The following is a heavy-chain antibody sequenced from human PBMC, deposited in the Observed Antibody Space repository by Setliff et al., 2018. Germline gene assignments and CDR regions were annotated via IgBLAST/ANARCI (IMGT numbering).Heavy chain of an antibody. Sequence: SETLSLTCAVYGGSFSGYYWSWIRQPPGKGLEWIGYIYSSGSTYYNPSLKSRVSISVDTSKNQFSLKLNSVTAADTAVYFCARVRITPYCMDVWGKGTTVTVSS. J-gene: IGHJ6*03. CDR3: ARVRITPYCMDV. CDR1: GGSFSGYY. V-gene: IGHV4-34*01. D-gene: IGHD3-10*01. CDR2: IYSSGST.